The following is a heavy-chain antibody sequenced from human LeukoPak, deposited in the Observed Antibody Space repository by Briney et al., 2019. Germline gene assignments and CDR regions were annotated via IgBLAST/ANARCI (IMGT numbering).Heavy chain of an antibody. Sequence: GGSLRLSCAASGFIVSNNYISWVRQAPGKGLEWISVIYSGGSTYYADSVKGRFTISRDNSKNTMYLQITGLRAGDTAAYSCARLEAGQWDYWGQGTLVTVSS. D-gene: IGHD6-19*01. J-gene: IGHJ4*02. CDR2: IYSGGST. CDR3: ARLEAGQWDY. CDR1: GFIVSNNY. V-gene: IGHV3-66*04.